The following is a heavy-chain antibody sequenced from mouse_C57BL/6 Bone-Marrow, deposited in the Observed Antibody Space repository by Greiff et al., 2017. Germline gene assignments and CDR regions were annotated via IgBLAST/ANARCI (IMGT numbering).Heavy chain of an antibody. Sequence: VQLQQSGAELVRPGTSVKMSCKASGYTFTNYWIGWAKQRPGHGLEWIGDIYPGGGYTNYNEKFKGKATLTADKSSSTAYMQFSSLTSEYSAIYYCARSLYDGYYRGYAMDYWGQGTSVTVSS. CDR2: IYPGGGYT. D-gene: IGHD2-3*01. CDR1: GYTFTNYW. CDR3: ARSLYDGYYRGYAMDY. J-gene: IGHJ4*01. V-gene: IGHV1-63*01.